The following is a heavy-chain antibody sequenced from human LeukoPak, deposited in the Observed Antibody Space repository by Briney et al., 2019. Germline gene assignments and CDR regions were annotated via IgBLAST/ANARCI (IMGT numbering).Heavy chain of an antibody. CDR2: IKEDGSEK. J-gene: IGHJ4*02. CDR1: GLTFSSYW. D-gene: IGHD4-11*01. V-gene: IGHV3-7*01. CDR3: ARDHEYSNYD. Sequence: PGGSLRLSCAASGLTFSSYWMSWVRQAPGKGLEWVANIKEDGSEKYYADSVKGRFTISRDNAKNSLYLQMNSLRAEDTAVYYCARDHEYSNYDWGQGTLVTVSS.